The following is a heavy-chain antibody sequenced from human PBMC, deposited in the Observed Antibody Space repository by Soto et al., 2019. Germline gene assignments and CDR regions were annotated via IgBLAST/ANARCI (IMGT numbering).Heavy chain of an antibody. Sequence: GGSLRLSCAASGFTFSSYGMQWVRQAPGKGLEWVSVILYYGSNKYYPDSVKGRFTNSRDNSKNTLYLQMNSLRAEDTAVYYCARDRRRGWFAFEMDVWGQGTTVTVSS. D-gene: IGHD3-10*01. J-gene: IGHJ6*02. CDR1: GFTFSSYG. CDR2: ILYYGSNK. CDR3: ARDRRRGWFAFEMDV. V-gene: IGHV3-33*01.